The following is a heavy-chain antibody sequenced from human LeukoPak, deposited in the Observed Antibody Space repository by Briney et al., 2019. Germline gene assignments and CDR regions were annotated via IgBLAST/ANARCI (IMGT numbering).Heavy chain of an antibody. D-gene: IGHD3-16*01. Sequence: PSETLSLTCIVSGGAISYYSWSWIRQPPGKGLEWIGYIYYSGSTNYNPSLKSRVTISVDTSKNQFSLKLSSVTAADTAVYYCARGGPPIDAFDIWGQGTMVTVSS. CDR1: GGAISYYS. J-gene: IGHJ3*02. V-gene: IGHV4-59*01. CDR3: ARGGPPIDAFDI. CDR2: IYYSGST.